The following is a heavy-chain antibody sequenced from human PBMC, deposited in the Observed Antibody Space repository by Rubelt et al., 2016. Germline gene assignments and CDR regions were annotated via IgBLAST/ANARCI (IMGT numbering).Heavy chain of an antibody. Sequence: QVQLVESGGGVVQPGGSLRLSCAASGFTFSSYGLHWVRQAPGKGLEWVAFIRYDGSNKYYADSVKGRFTISRDNSKNTLYLQMNSLRAEDTAVYYCAKGGNVVVTARLYYFDYWGQGTLVTASS. J-gene: IGHJ4*02. D-gene: IGHD2-21*02. CDR3: AKGGNVVVTARLYYFDY. CDR1: GFTFSSYG. CDR2: IRYDGSNK. V-gene: IGHV3-30*02.